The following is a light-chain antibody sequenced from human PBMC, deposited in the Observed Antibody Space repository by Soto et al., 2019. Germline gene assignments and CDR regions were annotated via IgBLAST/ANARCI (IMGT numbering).Light chain of an antibody. CDR1: SSNIGNNY. J-gene: IGLJ1*01. CDR2: DNN. V-gene: IGLV1-51*01. CDR3: GTWDSSLSAGYV. Sequence: QSVLTQPPSVSAAPGQKVTISCSGSSSNIGNNYVSWYQQLPGTAPKLLIYDNNKRPSGIPDRFSGSKSGTSATLAIAGLQTVDEDDYYCGTWDSSLSAGYVFGTVTKLTVL.